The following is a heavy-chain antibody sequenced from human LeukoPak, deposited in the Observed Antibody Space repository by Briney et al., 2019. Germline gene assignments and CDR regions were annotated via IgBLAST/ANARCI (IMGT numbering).Heavy chain of an antibody. V-gene: IGHV4-39*07. CDR2: INYDGSP. J-gene: IGHJ5*01. D-gene: IGHD2-8*02. CDR1: GGSISSRSYD. Sequence: SETLSLTCTVSGGSISSRSYDWGWIRQPPGKGLEWFGTINYDGSPHYNPSLKGRVVISVDTSKNQFSLKLTSVTAADTAVYYCARDFTGGSFDSWGQGTLVTVSS. CDR3: ARDFTGGSFDS.